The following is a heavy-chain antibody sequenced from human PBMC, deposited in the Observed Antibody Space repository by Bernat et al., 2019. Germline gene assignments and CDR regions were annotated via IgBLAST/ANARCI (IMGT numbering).Heavy chain of an antibody. V-gene: IGHV3-33*01. CDR3: GRVAEALRAGYYYGIGV. CDR1: GFTFSSYG. CDR2: IWYDGSNK. J-gene: IGHJ6*02. Sequence: QVQLVESGGGVVQPGRSLRLSCAASGFTFSSYGMHWVRQAPGKGLEWVAGIWYDGSNKYYADSVKGRFTISRDNSKNTLYLQMNSLRAEDTAVYYCGRVAEALRAGYYYGIGVWGQGNTGTLSS.